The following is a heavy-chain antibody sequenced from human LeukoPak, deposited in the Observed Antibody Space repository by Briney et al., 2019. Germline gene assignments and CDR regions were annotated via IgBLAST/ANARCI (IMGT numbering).Heavy chain of an antibody. D-gene: IGHD3-10*01. CDR3: ARGGWFGESPFDY. V-gene: IGHV4-61*02. CDR1: GGSISSGPYY. Sequence: SETLSLTCTVSGGSISSGPYYWSWIRQPAGKGLEWIGRIYTSGSTNYNPSLKSRVTISLDTSKSQFSLKLSSVTAADTAAYYCARGGWFGESPFDYWGQGTLVTVSS. CDR2: IYTSGST. J-gene: IGHJ4*02.